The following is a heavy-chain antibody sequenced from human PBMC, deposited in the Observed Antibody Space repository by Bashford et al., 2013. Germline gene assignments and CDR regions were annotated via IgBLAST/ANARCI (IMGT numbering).Heavy chain of an antibody. J-gene: IGHJ4*02. D-gene: IGHD5-18*01. CDR2: INHSGST. CDR1: GGSFSGYY. CDR3: ARGRGYSYGRGYYFDS. V-gene: IGHV4-34*01. Sequence: SETLSLTCAVYGGSFSGYYWSWIRQPPGKGLEWIGEINHSGSTNYNPSLKSRVTISVDTSKNQFSLKLSSVTAADTAVYYCARGRGYSYGRGYYFDSWGQGASGHRLL.